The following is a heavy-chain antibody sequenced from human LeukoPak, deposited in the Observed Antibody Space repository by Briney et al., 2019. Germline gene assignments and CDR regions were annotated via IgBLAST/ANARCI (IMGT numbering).Heavy chain of an antibody. CDR3: ARDPYNGYYGDDYYYYMDV. Sequence: GGSLRLSCAASGFAFSRYSMNWVRQAPGKGLEWVASINSDSLYIYYADSVRGRFTISRDNAKNSLSLQMNSLRAADTAVYYCARDPYNGYYGDDYYYYMDVWDKGTTVTISS. CDR1: GFAFSRYS. V-gene: IGHV3-21*01. J-gene: IGHJ6*03. D-gene: IGHD4-17*01. CDR2: INSDSLYI.